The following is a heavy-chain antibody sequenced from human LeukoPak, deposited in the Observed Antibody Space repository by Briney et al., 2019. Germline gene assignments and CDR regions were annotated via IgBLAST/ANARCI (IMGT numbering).Heavy chain of an antibody. V-gene: IGHV1-2*02. D-gene: IGHD1-26*01. J-gene: IGHJ4*02. CDR2: INPNSGGT. CDR3: ARGPSYSSGTYDY. Sequence: ASVKVSCKASGYTFTGYYMHWVRQAPGQGLEWMGWINPNSGGTNYAQKFQGRVTMTRDTSISTAYMELSRLRSDDTAVYYCARGPSYSSGTYDYWGQGTLVTVSS. CDR1: GYTFTGYY.